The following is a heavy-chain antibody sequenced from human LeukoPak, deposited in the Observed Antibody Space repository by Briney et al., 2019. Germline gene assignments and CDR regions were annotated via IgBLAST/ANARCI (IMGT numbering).Heavy chain of an antibody. V-gene: IGHV3-73*01. Sequence: GRSLRLSCAASGFTFSGSAMHWVRQASGKGLEWVGRIRSKANSYATAYAASVKGRFTISRDDSKNTAYLQMNSLKTEDTAVYYCTANWNYGYYYYMDVWGKGTTVTVSS. J-gene: IGHJ6*03. CDR3: TANWNYGYYYYMDV. CDR1: GFTFSGSA. CDR2: IRSKANSYAT. D-gene: IGHD1-7*01.